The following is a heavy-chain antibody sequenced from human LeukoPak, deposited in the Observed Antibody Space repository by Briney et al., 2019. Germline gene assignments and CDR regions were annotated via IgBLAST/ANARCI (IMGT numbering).Heavy chain of an antibody. CDR3: ARTYASGSRRYWYFDL. J-gene: IGHJ2*01. Sequence: GGSLRLSCAASGFTLNNYGINWVRQAPGKGPEWVSFISRSSSYIFYADSVKGRFTTSRDNAKNSLYLQMNSLRAEDTAVYYCARTYASGSRRYWYFDLWGRGTLVTV. D-gene: IGHD3-10*01. CDR2: ISRSSSYI. V-gene: IGHV3-21*01. CDR1: GFTLNNYG.